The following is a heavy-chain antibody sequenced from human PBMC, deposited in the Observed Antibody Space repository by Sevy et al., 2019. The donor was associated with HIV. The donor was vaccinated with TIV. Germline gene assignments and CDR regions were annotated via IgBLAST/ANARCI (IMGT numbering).Heavy chain of an antibody. Sequence: GGSLRLSCAASGFTFSSYWMSWVRQAPGKGLEWVANIKQDGSEKYYVDSVKGRFTISRDNAKNSLYLQMSSLRAEDTAVYYCARAKRRTSVDTAMVSDFDYWGQGTLVTVSS. CDR1: GFTFSSYW. V-gene: IGHV3-7*01. CDR3: ARAKRRTSVDTAMVSDFDY. D-gene: IGHD5-18*01. J-gene: IGHJ4*02. CDR2: IKQDGSEK.